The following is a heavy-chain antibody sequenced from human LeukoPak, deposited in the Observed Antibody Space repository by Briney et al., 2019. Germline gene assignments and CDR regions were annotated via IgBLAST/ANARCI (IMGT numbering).Heavy chain of an antibody. CDR3: ARGSIVGARGLGDY. V-gene: IGHV3-30*03. D-gene: IGHD1-26*01. CDR1: GFTFSNYG. CDR2: ISYDGGNK. Sequence: TGGSLRLSCAASGFTFSNYGVHWVRQAPGKELEWVAVISYDGGNKYFADSVKGRFTISRDNSKNTLYLQMNSLRPEDTAVYYCARGSIVGARGLGDYWGQGTLVTVSS. J-gene: IGHJ4*02.